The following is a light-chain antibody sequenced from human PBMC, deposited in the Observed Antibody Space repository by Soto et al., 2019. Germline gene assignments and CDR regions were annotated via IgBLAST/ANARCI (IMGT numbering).Light chain of an antibody. Sequence: AIHLTQSPSSLSASVGDRDTITCRASQGISSALAWYQHKPGRPPRVLIYDASSLQSGVPSRFSGSESETECTLTISSLQPEDSATYYCQQLNSYPFTFGQGTRLEIK. CDR2: DAS. J-gene: IGKJ5*01. CDR1: QGISSA. CDR3: QQLNSYPFT. V-gene: IGKV1-13*02.